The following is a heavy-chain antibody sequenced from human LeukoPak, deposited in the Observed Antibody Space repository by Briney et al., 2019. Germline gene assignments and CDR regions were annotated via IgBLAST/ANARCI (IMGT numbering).Heavy chain of an antibody. Sequence: ASVKVSCKASGYTFSNYAIHWVRQAPGQGVEWMGRINPNSGGTNYAQKFQGRVTMTRDTSISTAYMELSRLRSDDTAVYYCARASAEGYFDYCGQGTLVTVSS. CDR3: ARASAEGYFDY. CDR2: INPNSGGT. J-gene: IGHJ4*02. V-gene: IGHV1-2*06. CDR1: GYTFSNYA.